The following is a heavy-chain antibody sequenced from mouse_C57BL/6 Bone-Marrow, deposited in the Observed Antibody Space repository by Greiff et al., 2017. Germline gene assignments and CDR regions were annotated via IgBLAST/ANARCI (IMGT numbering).Heavy chain of an antibody. D-gene: IGHD3-2*02. V-gene: IGHV1-66*01. J-gene: IGHJ2*01. CDR2: IYPGSGNT. CDR3: EVLAAQECYFAC. CDR1: GYSFTSYY. Sequence: QVHVKQSGPELVKPGASVKISCKASGYSFTSYYIHWVKQRPGQGLEWIGWIYPGSGNTKYNEKFKGKATLTADTSPSTAYMQHSSLTSEDSAVYAGEVLAAQECYFACGGRGTTLTVTS.